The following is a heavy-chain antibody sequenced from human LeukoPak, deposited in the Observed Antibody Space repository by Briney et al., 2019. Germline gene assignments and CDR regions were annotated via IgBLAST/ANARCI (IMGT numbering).Heavy chain of an antibody. CDR2: INHTVTT. D-gene: IGHD3-10*01. Sequence: SETLSLTCAVYGGSFSGYSWSWIRQPPGQGREGMGEINHTVTTNYNPTPKIRITISIYTSKSQFSLKLSSVAAADTAVYYCARFMAPQADQGRHYYFDYWGQGTLVPVSS. CDR3: ARFMAPQADQGRHYYFDY. CDR1: GGSFSGYS. V-gene: IGHV4-34*01. J-gene: IGHJ4*02.